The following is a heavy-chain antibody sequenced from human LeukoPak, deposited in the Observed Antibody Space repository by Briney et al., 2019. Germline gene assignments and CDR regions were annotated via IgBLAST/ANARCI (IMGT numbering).Heavy chain of an antibody. CDR1: GFTFSNYW. CDR2: IWSDGSNE. D-gene: IGHD3-10*01. J-gene: IGHJ5*02. Sequence: GGSLRLSCAASGFTFSNYWMTWVRQAPGKGLEWVAVIWSDGSNEYYSDSVKGRFTISRDNSRNTLYLHMNSLRADDTALYYCARASGVSDLWGQGSLVTVSS. CDR3: ARASGVSDL. V-gene: IGHV3-33*08.